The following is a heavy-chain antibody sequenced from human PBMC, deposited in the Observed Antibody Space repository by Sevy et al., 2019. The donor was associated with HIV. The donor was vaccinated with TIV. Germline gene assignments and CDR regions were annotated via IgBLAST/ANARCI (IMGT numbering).Heavy chain of an antibody. Sequence: SETLSLTCAVYGGSFSGYYWSWMRQPPGKGLEWIGEINHSGSTNYNPSLKSRVTISVDTSKNQVSLKLSSVTAADTAVYYCARGAPERGYSSGWYLYYYYYYMDVWGKGTTVTVSS. CDR1: GGSFSGYY. V-gene: IGHV4-34*01. CDR2: INHSGST. D-gene: IGHD6-19*01. CDR3: ARGAPERGYSSGWYLYYYYYYMDV. J-gene: IGHJ6*03.